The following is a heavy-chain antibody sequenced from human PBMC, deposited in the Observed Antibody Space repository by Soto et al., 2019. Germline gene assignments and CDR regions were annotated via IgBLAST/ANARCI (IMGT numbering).Heavy chain of an antibody. CDR1: GDIFDNYA. CDR3: ARDYSGYDPALNRFDP. Sequence: SVKVSCKASGDIFDNYAISWVRQAPGQGLEWLGGISPVIGTTHYAQRFQGRLTITADRSTMTTYMELSGLKSEDTAIYFCARDYSGYDPALNRFDPWGQGTLVTVSS. D-gene: IGHD5-12*01. CDR2: ISPVIGTT. J-gene: IGHJ5*02. V-gene: IGHV1-69*06.